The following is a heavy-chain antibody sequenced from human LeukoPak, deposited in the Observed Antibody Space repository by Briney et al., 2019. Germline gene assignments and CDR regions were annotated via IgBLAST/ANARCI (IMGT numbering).Heavy chain of an antibody. Sequence: SETLSPTCTVSGGSISSSTYYWGWIRQPPGKGLEWIGSIYYSGSTYYNPSLKSRVTISVDTSKNQFSLKLSSVTAADTAVYYCARLGTATRGNDYWGQGTLVTVSS. J-gene: IGHJ4*02. CDR3: ARLGTATRGNDY. V-gene: IGHV4-39*01. D-gene: IGHD4-11*01. CDR2: IYYSGST. CDR1: GGSISSSTYY.